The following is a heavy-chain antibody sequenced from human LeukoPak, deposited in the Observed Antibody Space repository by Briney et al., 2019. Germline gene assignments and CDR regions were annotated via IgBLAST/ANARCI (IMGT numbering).Heavy chain of an antibody. CDR2: ISGSGGST. Sequence: GGSLRLSCAASGFTFSSYAMSWVRQAPGKGLEWVSAISGSGGSTYYADSVKGRFTISRDNSKNTLYLQMNSLRAEDTAVYYCAKDRSPLRYFDWPYYFDYWGQGTLVTVSS. V-gene: IGHV3-23*01. CDR3: AKDRSPLRYFDWPYYFDY. D-gene: IGHD3-9*01. J-gene: IGHJ4*02. CDR1: GFTFSSYA.